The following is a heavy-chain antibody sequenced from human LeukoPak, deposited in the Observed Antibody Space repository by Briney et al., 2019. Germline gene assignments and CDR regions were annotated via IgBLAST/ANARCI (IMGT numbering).Heavy chain of an antibody. Sequence: ASVKVSCKASGGTFSSYAISWVRQAPGQGLEWMGGIIPIFGTANYAQKFQGRVTITTDESTSTAYMEQSSLRSEDTAVYYCAREGDSSSPMDVWGKGTTVTVSS. D-gene: IGHD6-6*01. J-gene: IGHJ6*03. CDR3: AREGDSSSPMDV. V-gene: IGHV1-69*05. CDR1: GGTFSSYA. CDR2: IIPIFGTA.